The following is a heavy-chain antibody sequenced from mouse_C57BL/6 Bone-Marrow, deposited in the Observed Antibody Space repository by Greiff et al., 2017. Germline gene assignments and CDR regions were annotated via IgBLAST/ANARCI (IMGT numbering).Heavy chain of an antibody. V-gene: IGHV1-47*01. D-gene: IGHD2-1*01. CDR2: FHPYNDDT. CDR3: ARGGNYGVYYFDY. CDR1: GYTFTTYP. Sequence: VQLQESGAELVKPGASVKMSCKASGYTFTTYPIEWMKQNHGKSLEWIGNFHPYNDDTQSNEKFKGKATLTVEKSSSTVYLELSLLTSDVSAVYYCARGGNYGVYYFDYWGQGTTLTVSS. J-gene: IGHJ2*01.